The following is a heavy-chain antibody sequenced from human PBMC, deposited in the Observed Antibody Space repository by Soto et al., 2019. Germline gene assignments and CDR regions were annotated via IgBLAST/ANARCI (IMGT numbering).Heavy chain of an antibody. V-gene: IGHV3-9*01. CDR2: ISWNSGNL. CDR3: AKGASTTVFAFNDY. D-gene: IGHD4-17*01. CDR1: GFTFDDYA. Sequence: EVQLVESGGGLVQPGRSLRPSCAASGFTFDDYAMHWVRQGPGKGLEWVSSISWNSGNLGYADSVKGRFTISRDNAKNSLYLQMNSLRGEDTALYYCAKGASTTVFAFNDYWRQRTLVNVSS. J-gene: IGHJ4*02.